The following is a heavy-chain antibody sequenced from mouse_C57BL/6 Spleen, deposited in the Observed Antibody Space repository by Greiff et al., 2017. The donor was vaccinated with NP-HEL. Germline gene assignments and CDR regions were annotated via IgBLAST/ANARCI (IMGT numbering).Heavy chain of an antibody. Sequence: VQLQQPGAELVMPGASVKLSCKASGYTFTSYWMHWVKQRPGQGLEWIGEIDPSDSYTNYNQKFKGKSTLTVDKSSSTAYMQLSSLTSEDSAVYYCASYDYDRVAYWGQGTLVTVSA. V-gene: IGHV1-69*01. D-gene: IGHD2-4*01. CDR2: IDPSDSYT. J-gene: IGHJ3*01. CDR1: GYTFTSYW. CDR3: ASYDYDRVAY.